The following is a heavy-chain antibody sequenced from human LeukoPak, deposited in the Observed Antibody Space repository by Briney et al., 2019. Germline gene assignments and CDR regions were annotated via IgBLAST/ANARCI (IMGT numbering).Heavy chain of an antibody. CDR2: ISYDGSNK. Sequence: GGSLRLSCAASGFTFSSYAMHWVRQAPDKGLEWVAVISYDGSNKYYADSVKGRFTISRDNSKNTLYLQMNSLRAEDTAVYYCARVGEGGYSYGPFDYWGQGTLVTVSS. CDR1: GFTFSSYA. D-gene: IGHD5-18*01. J-gene: IGHJ4*02. CDR3: ARVGEGGYSYGPFDY. V-gene: IGHV3-30-3*01.